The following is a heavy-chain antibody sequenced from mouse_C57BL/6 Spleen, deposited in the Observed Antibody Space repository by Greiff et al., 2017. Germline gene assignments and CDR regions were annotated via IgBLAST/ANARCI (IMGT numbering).Heavy chain of an antibody. CDR2: IYPRSGNT. CDR1: GYTFTSYG. J-gene: IGHJ2*01. CDR3: ARLTAQARGGFDY. D-gene: IGHD3-2*02. V-gene: IGHV1-81*01. Sequence: QVQLQQSGAELVRPGASVKLSCKASGYTFTSYGISWVKQRTGQGLEWIGEIYPRSGNTYYNEKFKGKATLTADKSSSTAYMELRSLTSEDSAVYFCARLTAQARGGFDYWGQGTTLTVSS.